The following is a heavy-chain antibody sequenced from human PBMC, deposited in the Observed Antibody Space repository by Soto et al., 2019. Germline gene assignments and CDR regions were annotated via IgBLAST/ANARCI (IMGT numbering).Heavy chain of an antibody. J-gene: IGHJ4*02. D-gene: IGHD3-10*01. CDR2: IIPIFGTA. CDR3: ARDGLYDYYGSGSAFDY. V-gene: IGHV1-69*13. Sequence: ASVKVSCKASGGTFSSYAISWVRQAPGQGLEWMGGIIPIFGTASYAQKFQGRVTITADESTSTAYMELSSLRSEDTAVYYCARDGLYDYYGSGSAFDYWGQGTLVTVSS. CDR1: GGTFSSYA.